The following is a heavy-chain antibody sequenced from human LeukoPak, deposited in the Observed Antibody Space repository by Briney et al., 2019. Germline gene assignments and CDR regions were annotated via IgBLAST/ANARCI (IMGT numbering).Heavy chain of an antibody. CDR1: GFTFDDYA. CDR3: ARAPGGSYYEGPIDY. Sequence: GGSLRLSCAASGFTFDDYAMHWVRQAPGKGLEWVSGISWNSGSIGYADSVKGRFTISRDNAKNSLYLQMNSLRAEDTALYYCARAPGGSYYEGPIDYWGQGTLVTVSS. V-gene: IGHV3-9*01. J-gene: IGHJ4*02. D-gene: IGHD2-2*01. CDR2: ISWNSGSI.